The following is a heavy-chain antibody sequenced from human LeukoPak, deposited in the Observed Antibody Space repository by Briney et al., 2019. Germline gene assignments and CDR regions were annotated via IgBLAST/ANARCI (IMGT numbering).Heavy chain of an antibody. V-gene: IGHV4-39*07. J-gene: IGHJ5*02. Sequence: PSETLPLTCTVSGGSISSSSYYWGWIRQPPGKGPEWIGSIYYSGSTYYNPSLKSRVTISVDTSKNQFSLKLSSVTAADTAVYYCARAKKYYDILTGYYWFDPWGQGTLVTVSS. D-gene: IGHD3-9*01. CDR2: IYYSGST. CDR3: ARAKKYYDILTGYYWFDP. CDR1: GGSISSSSYY.